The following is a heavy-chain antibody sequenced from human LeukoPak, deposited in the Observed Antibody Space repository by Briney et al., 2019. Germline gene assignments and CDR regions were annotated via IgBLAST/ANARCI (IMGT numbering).Heavy chain of an antibody. V-gene: IGHV1-3*01. J-gene: IGHJ4*02. Sequence: ASVPVSRKASLYTFTRYAMHWVRPAPRQRREWMGWINAGNGNTKYSQKFQGRVTITRDTSASTAYMELSSLRSEDTAVYYCARDRGGLAGGFDYWGQGTLVTVSS. CDR2: INAGNGNT. CDR1: LYTFTRYA. CDR3: ARDRGGLAGGFDY. D-gene: IGHD3-10*01.